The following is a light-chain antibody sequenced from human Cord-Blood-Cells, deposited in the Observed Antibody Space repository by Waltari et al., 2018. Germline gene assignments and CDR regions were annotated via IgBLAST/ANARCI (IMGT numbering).Light chain of an antibody. J-gene: IGLJ1*01. CDR1: SSDVGGYNY. CDR2: DVS. Sequence: QSALTQPRSVSGSPGQSVTISCTGTSSDVGGYNYVSWSQQHPGKAPKLMIYDVSKRPSGVPDRCSGSKSGNTASLTISGLQAEDEADYYCCSYAGSYVFGTGTKVTVL. CDR3: CSYAGSYV. V-gene: IGLV2-11*01.